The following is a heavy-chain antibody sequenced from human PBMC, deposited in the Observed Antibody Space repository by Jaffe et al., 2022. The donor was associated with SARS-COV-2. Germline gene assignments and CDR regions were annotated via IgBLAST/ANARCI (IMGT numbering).Heavy chain of an antibody. CDR3: AKSDSSGTPLDY. D-gene: IGHD3-22*01. V-gene: IGHV3-9*01. J-gene: IGHJ4*02. CDR1: GFTFDDYA. CDR2: ISWNSGSI. Sequence: EVQLVESGGGLVQPGRSLRLSCAASGFTFDDYAMHWVRQAPGKGLEWVSGISWNSGSIGYADSVKGRFTISRDNAKNSLYLQMNSLRAEDTALYYCAKSDSSGTPLDYWGQGTLVTVSS.